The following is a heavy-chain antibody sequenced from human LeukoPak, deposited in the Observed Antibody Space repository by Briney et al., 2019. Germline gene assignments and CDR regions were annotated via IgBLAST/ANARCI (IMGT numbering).Heavy chain of an antibody. CDR2: IKQDGSEK. CDR1: GFTFSSYW. J-gene: IGHJ4*02. CDR3: ARAYFPKDCGSTSCLIFDY. Sequence: GGSLRLSCAASGFTFSSYWMSWVRQAPGKGLEWVANIKQDGSEKYYVDSVKGRFTISRDNAKNSLYLQMNSLRAEDTAVYYCARAYFPKDCGSTSCLIFDYWGQGTLVTVSS. D-gene: IGHD2-2*01. V-gene: IGHV3-7*01.